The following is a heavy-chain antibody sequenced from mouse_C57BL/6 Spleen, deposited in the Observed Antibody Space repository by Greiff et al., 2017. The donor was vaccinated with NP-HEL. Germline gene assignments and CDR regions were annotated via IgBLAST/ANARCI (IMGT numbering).Heavy chain of an antibody. D-gene: IGHD1-1*01. V-gene: IGHV1-82*01. CDR1: GYAFSSSW. J-gene: IGHJ3*01. CDR2: IYPGDGDT. Sequence: IQLQQSGPELVKPGASVKISCKASGYAFSSSWMNWVKQRPGKGLEWIGRIYPGDGDTNYNGKFKGKATLTADKSSSTAYMQLSSLTSEDSAVYFGAREDFYYYGSSYPSWFAYWGQGTLVTVSA. CDR3: AREDFYYYGSSYPSWFAY.